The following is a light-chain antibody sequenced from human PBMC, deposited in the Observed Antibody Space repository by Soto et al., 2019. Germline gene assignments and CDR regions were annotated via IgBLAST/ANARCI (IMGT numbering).Light chain of an antibody. CDR1: QSVCSGC. CDR3: QHYGTTPWT. V-gene: IGKV3-20*01. J-gene: IGKJ1*01. CDR2: GAS. Sequence: ETVLTQSPATLSLSPGERVTLSCRASQSVCSGCLAWYQQKPGQSPRLLMYGASSRATGIPDRFSGSGSGTDFTLTISRLETEDFAVYYCQHYGTTPWTFGPGTKVGIK.